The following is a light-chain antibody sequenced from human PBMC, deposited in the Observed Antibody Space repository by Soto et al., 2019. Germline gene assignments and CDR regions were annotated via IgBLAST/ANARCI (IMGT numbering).Light chain of an antibody. CDR1: QSVSSSY. CDR3: QQYNSWPLT. J-gene: IGKJ4*01. V-gene: IGKV3D-7*01. Sequence: PGERVTLSCRASQSVSSSYLTWYQQKPGQAPRLLIYGASTRATGIPARFSGSGSGTDFTLTISSLQPEDFAVYYCQQYNSWPLTFGGGTKVEIK. CDR2: GAS.